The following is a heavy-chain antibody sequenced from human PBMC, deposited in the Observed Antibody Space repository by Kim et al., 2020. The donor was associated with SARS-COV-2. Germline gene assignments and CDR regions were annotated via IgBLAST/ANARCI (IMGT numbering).Heavy chain of an antibody. D-gene: IGHD3-16*01. CDR2: ISYDGSNK. Sequence: GGSLRLSCAASGFTFSSYAMHWVRQAPGKGLEWVAVISYDGSNKYYEDSVKGRFTISRDNSKNTLYLQMNSLRVEDTAVYHCARAMGGGYYYGMDVWGQG. CDR1: GFTFSSYA. J-gene: IGHJ6*02. V-gene: IGHV3-30*04. CDR3: ARAMGGGYYYGMDV.